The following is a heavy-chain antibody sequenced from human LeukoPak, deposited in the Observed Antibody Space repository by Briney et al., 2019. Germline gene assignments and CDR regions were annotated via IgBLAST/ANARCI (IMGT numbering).Heavy chain of an antibody. CDR1: GFTFNSYA. CDR2: ITGLGTV. CDR3: ARRRYESSGHFDY. V-gene: IGHV3-23*01. D-gene: IGHD3-22*01. Sequence: GGSLRLSCVASGFTFNSYAMSWVREAPGKGLEWGSAITGLGTVDNAGSVGGRFTISRANSKSTLFLQMDSLKPEDTATYYCARRRYESSGHFDYWGQGALVTVSS. J-gene: IGHJ4*02.